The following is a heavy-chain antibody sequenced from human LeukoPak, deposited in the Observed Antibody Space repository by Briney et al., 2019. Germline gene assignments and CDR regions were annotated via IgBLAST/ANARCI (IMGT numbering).Heavy chain of an antibody. J-gene: IGHJ3*02. CDR1: GFTFSSYG. V-gene: IGHV3-30*03. CDR3: ASGNSHAFDI. CDR2: ISYDGSNK. Sequence: SGRSLRLSCAASGFTFSSYGMHWVRQALGKGLEWVAAISYDGSNKYYADSVKGRFTISRDNSKNTLYVQMNNLRAEDTAVYYCASGNSHAFDIWGQGTMVTVSS.